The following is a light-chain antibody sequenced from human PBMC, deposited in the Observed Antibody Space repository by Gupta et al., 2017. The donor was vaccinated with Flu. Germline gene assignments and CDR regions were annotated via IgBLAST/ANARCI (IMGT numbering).Light chain of an antibody. CDR3: YSKASSGKLWV. J-gene: IGLJ3*02. CDR2: DDS. V-gene: IGLV3-10*01. Sequence: YELTQPPSVSVSPGQTARITCSGDALPKKYAYWYQQKSGQAPVLVIYDDSKRPSGIPERFSGSSSGNTATLTITGAQVEDEADYYWYSKASSGKLWVFGGGTKLTVL. CDR1: ALPKKY.